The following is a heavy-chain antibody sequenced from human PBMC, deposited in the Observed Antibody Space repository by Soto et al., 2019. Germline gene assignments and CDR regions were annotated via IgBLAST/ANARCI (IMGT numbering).Heavy chain of an antibody. Sequence: QVQLQQWGAGLLKPSETLSLTCAVYGGSFSGYYWTWIRQPPGTGLEWIGEINHSGSTNYNPSLKSRVTISADTSKNQSSLKQTSVTAADTAVYYCARDKITGLFDYWGQGTLVTVSS. CDR3: ARDKITGLFDY. V-gene: IGHV4-34*01. J-gene: IGHJ4*02. D-gene: IGHD2-8*02. CDR1: GGSFSGYY. CDR2: INHSGST.